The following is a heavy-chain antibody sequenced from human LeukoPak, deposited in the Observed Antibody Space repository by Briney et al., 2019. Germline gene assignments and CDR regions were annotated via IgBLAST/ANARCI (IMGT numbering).Heavy chain of an antibody. V-gene: IGHV4-59*08. CDR3: ARQALHYDFWSGYYTRDAFDI. CDR2: IYYSGST. CDR1: GVSISSYY. J-gene: IGHJ3*02. Sequence: SETLSLTCTVSGVSISSYYWSWIRQPPGKGLEWIGYIYYSGSTNYNPSLKSRVTISVDTSKNQFSLKLSSVTAADTAVYYCARQALHYDFWSGYYTRDAFDIWGQGTMVTVSS. D-gene: IGHD3-3*01.